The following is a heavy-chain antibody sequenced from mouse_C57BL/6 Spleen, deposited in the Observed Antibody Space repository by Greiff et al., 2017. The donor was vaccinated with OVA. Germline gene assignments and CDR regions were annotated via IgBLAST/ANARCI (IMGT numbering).Heavy chain of an antibody. J-gene: IGHJ2*01. CDR3: AREDGYYVDY. Sequence: DVQLVESGGGLVKPGGSLKLSCAASGFTFSDYGMHWVRQAPEKGLEWVAYISSGSSTIYYADTVKGRFTISRDNAKNTLFLQMTSLRSEDTAMYYCAREDGYYVDYWGQGTTLTVSS. D-gene: IGHD2-3*01. V-gene: IGHV5-17*01. CDR1: GFTFSDYG. CDR2: ISSGSSTI.